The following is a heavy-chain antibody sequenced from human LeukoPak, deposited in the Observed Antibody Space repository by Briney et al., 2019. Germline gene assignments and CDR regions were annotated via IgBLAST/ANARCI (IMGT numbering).Heavy chain of an antibody. J-gene: IGHJ4*02. D-gene: IGHD3-3*01. V-gene: IGHV3-30-3*01. CDR3: ARGGGGKYYDFWSGEHGY. CDR2: ISYDGSNK. Sequence: GGSLRLSCAASGFTFSSYAMHWVRQAPGKGLEWVAVISYDGSNKYYADSVKGRFTISRDNSKNTLYLQMNSLRAEDTAVYYCARGGGGKYYDFWSGEHGYWGQGTLVTVSS. CDR1: GFTFSSYA.